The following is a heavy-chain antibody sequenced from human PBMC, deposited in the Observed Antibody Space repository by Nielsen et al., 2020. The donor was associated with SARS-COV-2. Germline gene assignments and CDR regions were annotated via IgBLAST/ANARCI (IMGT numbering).Heavy chain of an antibody. CDR1: GFTFSNSW. J-gene: IGHJ4*02. V-gene: IGHV3-74*01. CDR2: ISPDGDIV. CDR3: TNWNDGY. D-gene: IGHD1-1*01. Sequence: GESLKIPCAASGFTFSNSWMHWVRQAPGKGLVWVSRISPDGDIVNYADSVRGRFTTSRDNAKNTLYLQMNSLRAEDTAVYFCTNWNDGYWGQGTPVTVS.